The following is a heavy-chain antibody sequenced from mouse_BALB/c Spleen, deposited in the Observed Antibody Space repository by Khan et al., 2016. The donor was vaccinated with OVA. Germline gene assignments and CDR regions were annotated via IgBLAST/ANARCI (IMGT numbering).Heavy chain of an antibody. CDR1: GYTFTSYW. CDR2: IYPGDGDT. V-gene: IGHV1-87*01. D-gene: IGHD2-14*01. J-gene: IGHJ2*01. Sequence: QVQLKDSGAELARPGASVKLSCKSSGYTFTSYWMQWVKQRPGQGLEWIGTIYPGDGDTRYTQKFKGKATLTADKSSSTAFMQLSNLASEDAAVYYCASYRFDYFDYWGQGTTLTVSS. CDR3: ASYRFDYFDY.